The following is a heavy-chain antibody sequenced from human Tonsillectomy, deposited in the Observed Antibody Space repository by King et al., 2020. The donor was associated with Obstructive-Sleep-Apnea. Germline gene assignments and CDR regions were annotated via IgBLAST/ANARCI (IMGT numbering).Heavy chain of an antibody. CDR3: ARDRGGAGPTTTDY. CDR2: INSDGSST. V-gene: IGHV3-74*01. Sequence: VQLVESRGGLVQPGGSLRLSCAASGFTFRTSWMHWVRQAPGKGLVWVSRINSDGSSTIYADFVKGRFTISRDNAKNTLYLQMNSLRAEDTAGYYCARDRGGAGPTTTDYWGQGTLVTVSS. J-gene: IGHJ4*02. D-gene: IGHD1-26*01. CDR1: GFTFRTSW.